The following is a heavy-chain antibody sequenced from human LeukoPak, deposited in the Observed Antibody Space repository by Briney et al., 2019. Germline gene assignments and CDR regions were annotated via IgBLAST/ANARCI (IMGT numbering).Heavy chain of an antibody. CDR3: ARGDRDYYDSSGYYYFPY. V-gene: IGHV4-34*01. CDR2: INHSGST. Sequence: SETLSLTCAVYGGSFSGYYWSWIRQPPGKGLEWIGEINHSGSTNYNPSLKSRVTISVDTSKNQFSLELSSVTAADTAVYYCARGDRDYYDSSGYYYFPYWGQGTLVTVSS. D-gene: IGHD3-22*01. CDR1: GGSFSGYY. J-gene: IGHJ4*02.